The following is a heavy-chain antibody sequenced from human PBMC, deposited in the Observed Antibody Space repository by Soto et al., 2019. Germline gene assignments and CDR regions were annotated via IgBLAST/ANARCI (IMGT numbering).Heavy chain of an antibody. J-gene: IGHJ4*02. Sequence: PGGSLRLSCAASGFTFSSYAMSWVRQAPGKGLEWVSAISGSGGSTYYADSVKGRFTISRDNSKNTLYLQMNSLRAEDTAVYYCAKSGYYDSSGYRYYFDYWGQGTLVTVSS. CDR3: AKSGYYDSSGYRYYFDY. D-gene: IGHD3-22*01. CDR2: ISGSGGST. V-gene: IGHV3-23*01. CDR1: GFTFSSYA.